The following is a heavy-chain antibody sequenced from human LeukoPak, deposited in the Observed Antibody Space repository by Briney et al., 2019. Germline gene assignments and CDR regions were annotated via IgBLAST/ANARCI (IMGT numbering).Heavy chain of an antibody. V-gene: IGHV1-2*02. CDR1: GYSFTGYF. D-gene: IGHD3-22*01. Sequence: ASVKVSCKASGYSFTGYFMQWVRQAPGQGLEWMGWINPNSGDTNYAQKFQGRVTMTWNTSISTAYMELSSLRSEDTAVYYCAVYDSSGYYYSNDAFDIWGQGTMVTVSS. J-gene: IGHJ3*02. CDR3: AVYDSSGYYYSNDAFDI. CDR2: INPNSGDT.